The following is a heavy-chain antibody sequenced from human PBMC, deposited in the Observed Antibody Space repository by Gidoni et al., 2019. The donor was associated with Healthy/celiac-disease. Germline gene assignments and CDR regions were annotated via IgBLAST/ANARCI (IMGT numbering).Heavy chain of an antibody. CDR1: GYPFTGYY. Sequence: QVQLVQSGAEVKKPGASVKVSCKASGYPFTGYYMHWVRQAPGQGFEWMGWINPNSGGTNYAQKFQGRVTMTRDTSISTAYMELSRLRSDDTAVYYCARDAYCGGDCYSPWFDPWGQGTLVTVSS. CDR2: INPNSGGT. V-gene: IGHV1-2*02. CDR3: ARDAYCGGDCYSPWFDP. J-gene: IGHJ5*02. D-gene: IGHD2-21*01.